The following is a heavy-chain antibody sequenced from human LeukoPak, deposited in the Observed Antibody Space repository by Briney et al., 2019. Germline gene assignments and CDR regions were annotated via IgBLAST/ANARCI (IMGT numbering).Heavy chain of an antibody. D-gene: IGHD1-26*01. V-gene: IGHV4-59*01. CDR3: AREGARWEPSFRAFDI. CDR1: GGSISGYY. CDR2: IYYSGST. J-gene: IGHJ3*02. Sequence: SETLSLTCTVSGGSISGYYWSWIRQPPGKGLEWIGYIYYSGSTSYNPSLKSRVTISVDTSKNQFSLKLSSVTAADTAVYYCAREGARWEPSFRAFDIWGQGTMVTVSS.